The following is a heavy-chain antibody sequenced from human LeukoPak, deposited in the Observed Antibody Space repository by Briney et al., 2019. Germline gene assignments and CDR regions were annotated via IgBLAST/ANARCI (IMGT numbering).Heavy chain of an antibody. CDR2: ITATGDTA. CDR1: GFTFTKCA. J-gene: IGHJ4*02. V-gene: IGHV3-23*01. CDR3: AGDRNSDWYSPLDY. Sequence: GGSLRLSCIASGFTFTKCAMSWIRQAPGKGLEWVAIITATGDTAYYADSVKGRFTISRDNSRNTVYMQMDSLRAEDTAIYYCAGDRNSDWYSPLDYWGQGSQVTVSP. D-gene: IGHD6-19*01.